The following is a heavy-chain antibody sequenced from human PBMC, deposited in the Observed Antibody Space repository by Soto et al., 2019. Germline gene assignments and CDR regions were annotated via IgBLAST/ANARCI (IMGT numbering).Heavy chain of an antibody. CDR2: ISYDGSNK. D-gene: IGHD1-26*01. J-gene: IGHJ4*02. V-gene: IGHV3-30*18. Sequence: GGSVRLSCAASGFSFISYGMHWVRQAPGKGLEWVAVISYDGSNKYYPDSVKGRFTISRDNSKNTLYLQMNSLRAEDTAVYYCAKDLSGRWGQGTLVTVSS. CDR1: GFSFISYG. CDR3: AKDLSGR.